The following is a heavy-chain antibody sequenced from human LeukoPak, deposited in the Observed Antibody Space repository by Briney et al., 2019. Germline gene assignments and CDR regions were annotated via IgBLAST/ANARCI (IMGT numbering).Heavy chain of an antibody. J-gene: IGHJ4*02. CDR3: AKTPREYYYDSSGYPLPPSGDYFDY. CDR2: ISYDGSNK. CDR1: GFTFSSYG. Sequence: GGSLRLSCAASGFTFSSYGMHWVRQAPGKGLEWVAVISYDGSNKYYADSVKGRFTISRDNAKSSLYLQMNSLRAEDTALYYCAKTPREYYYDSSGYPLPPSGDYFDYWGQGTLVTVSS. D-gene: IGHD3-22*01. V-gene: IGHV3-30*18.